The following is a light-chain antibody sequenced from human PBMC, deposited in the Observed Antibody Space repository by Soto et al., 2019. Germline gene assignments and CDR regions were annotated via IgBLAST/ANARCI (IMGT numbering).Light chain of an antibody. CDR3: SSYAGTHIV. J-gene: IGLJ1*01. V-gene: IGLV2-8*01. CDR1: SSDVGAYDY. Sequence: QSALTQPPSASGSPGQSVAISCTGTSSDVGAYDYVSWYQQHPGKAPKLLIYDVNKRPSGVPDRLSGSKSGNTASLTVSGLQAEDEADYYCSSYAGTHIVFGTGTKVTVL. CDR2: DVN.